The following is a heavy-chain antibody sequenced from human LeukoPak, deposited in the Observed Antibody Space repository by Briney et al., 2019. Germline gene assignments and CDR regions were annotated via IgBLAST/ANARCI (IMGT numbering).Heavy chain of an antibody. V-gene: IGHV3-9*01. CDR3: AKDAYSSNWYYFDY. J-gene: IGHJ4*02. D-gene: IGHD6-13*01. CDR1: GFTFNDYA. CDR2: ISWNRGNI. Sequence: GGSLRLSCAASGFTFNDYAMHWVRQAPGKGLEWVSGISWNRGNIVYADSVKGRFTISRDNAKNSLYLQMNRLRAEDTALYYCAKDAYSSNWYYFDYWGQGTLVTVSS.